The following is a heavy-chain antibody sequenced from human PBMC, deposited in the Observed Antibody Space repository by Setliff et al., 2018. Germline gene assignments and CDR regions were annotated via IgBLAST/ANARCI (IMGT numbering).Heavy chain of an antibody. CDR3: ARDLKQLQGDWFDP. Sequence: GGSLRLSCVVSGFSFSNYGMTWVRQAPGKGLEWISYISTSSGTRYYADSVKGRFTISRDNANQSLYLQMNSLRAEDTAVYYCARDLKQLQGDWFDPWGQGTLVTVSS. CDR2: ISTSSGTR. J-gene: IGHJ5*02. V-gene: IGHV3-48*01. D-gene: IGHD6-6*01. CDR1: GFSFSNYG.